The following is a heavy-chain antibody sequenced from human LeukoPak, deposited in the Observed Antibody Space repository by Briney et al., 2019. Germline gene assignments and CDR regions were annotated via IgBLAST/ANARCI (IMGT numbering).Heavy chain of an antibody. Sequence: GGSLRLSCAASGFTFSSYAMSWVRQAPGKGLEWVSAISGSGDTHYADSVKGRFTISRDNSKNTLYLQMNSLRAEDTAVFYCAKAKVVVAAAGLYFDSWGQGTLVTVSS. CDR3: AKAKVVVAAAGLYFDS. CDR2: ISGSGDT. V-gene: IGHV3-23*01. CDR1: GFTFSSYA. D-gene: IGHD2-15*01. J-gene: IGHJ4*02.